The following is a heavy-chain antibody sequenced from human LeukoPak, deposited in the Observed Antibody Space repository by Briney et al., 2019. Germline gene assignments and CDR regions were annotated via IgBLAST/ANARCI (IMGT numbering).Heavy chain of an antibody. V-gene: IGHV4-34*01. Sequence: SETLSLTCAVYGGSFSGYYWSWMRQPPGKGLEWIGEINHSGSTNYSTSLKSRVTISVDTSKNQFSLKLSSVTAADTAVYYCARAVIAVAGIGFDYWGQGTLVTVSS. D-gene: IGHD6-19*01. CDR1: GGSFSGYY. CDR3: ARAVIAVAGIGFDY. CDR2: INHSGST. J-gene: IGHJ4*02.